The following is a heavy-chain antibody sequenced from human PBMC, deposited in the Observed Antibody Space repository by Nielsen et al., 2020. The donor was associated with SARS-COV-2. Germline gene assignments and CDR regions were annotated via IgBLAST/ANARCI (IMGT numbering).Heavy chain of an antibody. Sequence: GESLKISCAASGFTFKNYAMSWVRQAPGKGLEWVSVIYSGGSSTYYADSVKGRFTISRDNSKNTLYLQMNSLRAEDTAVYYCAKGQADDWGQGTLVTVSS. CDR1: GFTFKNYA. D-gene: IGHD5-24*01. CDR2: IYSGGSST. J-gene: IGHJ4*02. V-gene: IGHV3-23*03. CDR3: AKGQADD.